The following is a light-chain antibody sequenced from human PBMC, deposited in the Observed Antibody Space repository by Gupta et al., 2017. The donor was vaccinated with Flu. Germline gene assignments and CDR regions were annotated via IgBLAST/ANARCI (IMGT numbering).Light chain of an antibody. J-gene: IGKJ5*01. CDR2: ATS. Sequence: ILLTQSPSLLSASVGGRVIITCRASHAIRGSLAWYKQKPGKATSLLIDATSNLQSGGPSRFSGSRSGTEFTLTSSSLQAEDGATYYGQQRYTHYRTCGQGTRLEIK. V-gene: IGKV1-9*01. CDR3: QQRYTHYRT. CDR1: HAIRGS.